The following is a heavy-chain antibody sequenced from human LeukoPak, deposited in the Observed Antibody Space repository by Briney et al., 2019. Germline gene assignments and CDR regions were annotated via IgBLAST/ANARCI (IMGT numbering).Heavy chain of an antibody. D-gene: IGHD6-6*01. CDR2: INSDGSST. V-gene: IGHV3-74*01. J-gene: IGHJ4*02. CDR3: ASTLSSSPH. Sequence: HPGGSLRLSCAASGFTFSSYWMHWVGHAPGKGLVWVSRINSDGSSTNYADSVKGRFTISRDNAKNTLYLQMNSLRAEDTAVYYCASTLSSSPHWGRGTLVTVSS. CDR1: GFTFSSYW.